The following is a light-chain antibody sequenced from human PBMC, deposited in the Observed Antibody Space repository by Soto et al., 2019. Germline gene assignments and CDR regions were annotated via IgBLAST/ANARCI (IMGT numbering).Light chain of an antibody. J-gene: IGKJ3*01. V-gene: IGKV1-39*01. CDR2: AAS. Sequence: DIQMTQSPSSLSASVGDRVTITCRASQSISSSLNWYQQKPGKAPKLLIYAASSLQSGVPSRFSGSGSGTDFTLTISSLQPEDFAVYYCQQYGSSPRFTFGPGTKVDIK. CDR1: QSISSS. CDR3: QQYGSSPRFT.